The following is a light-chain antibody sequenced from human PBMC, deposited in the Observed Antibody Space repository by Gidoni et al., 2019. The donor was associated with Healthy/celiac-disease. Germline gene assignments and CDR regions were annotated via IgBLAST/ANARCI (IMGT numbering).Light chain of an antibody. V-gene: IGKV3-15*01. CDR3: QQYNNWPLT. J-gene: IGKJ4*01. Sequence: EIVLMQSPATLSVSTGERATFSCRASQSVSSNLAWYQQKPGQAPKLLIYGASTMATGIPARFSGSGSGTDFTLTISSLQSEDFAVYYCQQYNNWPLTFGGGTKVEIK. CDR2: GAS. CDR1: QSVSSN.